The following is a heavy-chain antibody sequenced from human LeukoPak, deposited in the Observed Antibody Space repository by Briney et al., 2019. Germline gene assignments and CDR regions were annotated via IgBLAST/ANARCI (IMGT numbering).Heavy chain of an antibody. Sequence: TSQTLSLTCVISGDSVSSNTAAWNWIRQSPSRGLEWLGRTYYRSKWYYDYALSVKSRITINPDTSKNQFSLQLNSVTPGDTAVYYCARGSRYYMDVWGKGTTVTVSS. V-gene: IGHV6-1*01. J-gene: IGHJ6*03. CDR2: TYYRSKWYY. CDR1: GDSVSSNTAA. CDR3: ARGSRYYMDV.